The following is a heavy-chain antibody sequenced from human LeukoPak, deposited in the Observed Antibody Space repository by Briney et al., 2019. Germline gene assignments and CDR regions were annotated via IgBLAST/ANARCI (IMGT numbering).Heavy chain of an antibody. D-gene: IGHD2-15*01. Sequence: PSETLSLTCTVSGGSIFSYYWSWIRQPPGKGLEWIGYIYYSGSTNYNPSLKSRVTISVDTSKNQFSLKLSSVTAADTAVYYCARAPGWFYYYGMDVWGQGTTVTVSS. CDR1: GGSIFSYY. V-gene: IGHV4-59*01. J-gene: IGHJ6*02. CDR3: ARAPGWFYYYGMDV. CDR2: IYYSGST.